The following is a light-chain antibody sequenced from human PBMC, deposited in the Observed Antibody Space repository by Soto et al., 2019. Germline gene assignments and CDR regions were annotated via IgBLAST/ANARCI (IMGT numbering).Light chain of an antibody. J-gene: IGLJ1*01. Sequence: QSVLTQPASVSASPGQSITISCTGTSSDVGGYNYVSWYQQHPGKAPKLMIYDVSNRPSGVSDRFSGSKSGNTASLTISGLQAEDEADYFCCSYAGTVAYVFGTGTKSPS. CDR2: DVS. CDR3: CSYAGTVAYV. CDR1: SSDVGGYNY. V-gene: IGLV2-14*01.